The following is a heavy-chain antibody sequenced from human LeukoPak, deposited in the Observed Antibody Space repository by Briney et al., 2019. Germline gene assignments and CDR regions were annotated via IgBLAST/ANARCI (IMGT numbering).Heavy chain of an antibody. D-gene: IGHD5-18*01. V-gene: IGHV1-3*01. CDR2: INAGNGNT. J-gene: IGHJ4*02. CDR1: GYTFTSYA. CDR3: ASGEEYSYGYRFDY. Sequence: ASVKVSCKASGYTFTSYAMHWGRPAPGQRLEWMGWINAGNGNTKYSQKFQGRVTITRDTSASTAYMELSSLRSEDTAVYYCASGEEYSYGYRFDYWGQGTLVTVSS.